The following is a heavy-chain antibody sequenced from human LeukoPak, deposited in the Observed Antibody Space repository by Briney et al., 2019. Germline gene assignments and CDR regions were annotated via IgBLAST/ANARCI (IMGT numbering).Heavy chain of an antibody. J-gene: IGHJ5*02. Sequence: SETLSLTCAVSGGSFSGYYWSWIRQPPGKGLEWIGEINHSGSTNYNPSLKSRVTISVDTSKNQFSLKLSSVTAADTAVYYCARGLGYIVVVPAARRWFDPWGQGTLVTVSS. CDR1: GGSFSGYY. D-gene: IGHD2-2*01. V-gene: IGHV4-34*01. CDR3: ARGLGYIVVVPAARRWFDP. CDR2: INHSGST.